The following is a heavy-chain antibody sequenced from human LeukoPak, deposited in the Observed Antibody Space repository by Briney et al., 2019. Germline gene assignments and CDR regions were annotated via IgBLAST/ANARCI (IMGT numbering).Heavy chain of an antibody. J-gene: IGHJ4*02. D-gene: IGHD4-17*01. CDR2: ISGSGGST. Sequence: GGSLRFSCAASGFTFSSYAMSWVRQAPGKGLEWVSAISGSGGSTYYADSVKGRFTISRDNSKNTLYLQMNSLRAEDTAVYYCAKDIDYGDYGSLDYWGQGTLVTVSS. CDR1: GFTFSSYA. CDR3: AKDIDYGDYGSLDY. V-gene: IGHV3-23*01.